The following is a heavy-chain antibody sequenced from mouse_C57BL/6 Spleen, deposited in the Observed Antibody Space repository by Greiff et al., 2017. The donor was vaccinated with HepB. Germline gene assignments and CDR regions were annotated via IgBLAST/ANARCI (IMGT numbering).Heavy chain of an antibody. CDR1: GYTFTDYN. CDR2: INPNNGGT. V-gene: IGHV1-18*01. D-gene: IGHD2-3*01. J-gene: IGHJ1*03. Sequence: VQLQQSGPELVKPGASVKIPCKASGYTFTDYNMDWVKQSHGKSLEWIGDINPNNGGTIYNQKFKGKATLTVDKSSSTAYMELRSLTSEDTAVYYCARTYDGYYVDFDVWGTGTTVTVSS. CDR3: ARTYDGYYVDFDV.